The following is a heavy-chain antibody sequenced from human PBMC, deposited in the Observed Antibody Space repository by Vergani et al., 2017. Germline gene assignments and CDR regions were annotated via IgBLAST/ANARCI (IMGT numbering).Heavy chain of an antibody. CDR3: ARDLSYSTAWPFFDS. CDR2: IGTAGDT. CDR1: GFTFSTYD. J-gene: IGHJ4*02. Sequence: EVQVVESGGGLVQPGGSLRLSCAASGFTFSTYDMHWVRQATGKGLEWVSAIGTAGDTYYPGSVRGRFTISRDSSKTLYLQMDSLRVEDTAMYFCARDLSYSTAWPFFDSRGQGTLVTVSS. D-gene: IGHD4-11*01. V-gene: IGHV3-13*01.